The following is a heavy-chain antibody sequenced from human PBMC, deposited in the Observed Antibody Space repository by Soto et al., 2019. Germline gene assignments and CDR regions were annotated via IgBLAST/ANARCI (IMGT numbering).Heavy chain of an antibody. J-gene: IGHJ4*02. CDR2: ISAHNGNT. D-gene: IGHD4-17*01. CDR1: GYIFTSYG. Sequence: GPEVKKPGASVKVSCKGSGYIFTSYGIAWVRQAPGQGLEWMGWISAHNGNTEYAQKFQGRVTVTRDTSTSTAYPELRSLRSDDTALYYCARGRYGDYWGQGALVTVSS. V-gene: IGHV1-18*01. CDR3: ARGRYGDY.